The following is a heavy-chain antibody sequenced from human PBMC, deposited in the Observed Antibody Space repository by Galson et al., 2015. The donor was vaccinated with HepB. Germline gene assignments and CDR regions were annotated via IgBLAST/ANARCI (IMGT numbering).Heavy chain of an antibody. J-gene: IGHJ4*02. V-gene: IGHV1-18*01. CDR3: ARAIAGDGYNWDDY. CDR2: ISAYNGNT. Sequence: SVKVSCKASGYTFTSYGISWVRQAPGQGLEWMGWISAYNGNTNYAQKLQGRVTMTTDTSTSTAYMELRSLRSDDTAVYYCARAIAGDGYNWDDYWGQGTLVTVSS. D-gene: IGHD5-24*01. CDR1: GYTFTSYG.